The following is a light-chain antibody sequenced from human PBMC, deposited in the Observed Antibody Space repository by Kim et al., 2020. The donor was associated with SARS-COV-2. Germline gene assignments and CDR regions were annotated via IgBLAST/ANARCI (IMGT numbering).Light chain of an antibody. CDR3: QQYGSSPRVT. J-gene: IGKJ2*01. CDR1: QSISSSY. V-gene: IGKV3-20*01. Sequence: EIVLTQSPGTLSLSPGERATLSCRASQSISSSYLAWYQQKPGQAPRLLIYGASSRATGIPDRFSGSASGTDFTLTISRLEPEDFAVYYCQQYGSSPRVTFGQGTKLEI. CDR2: GAS.